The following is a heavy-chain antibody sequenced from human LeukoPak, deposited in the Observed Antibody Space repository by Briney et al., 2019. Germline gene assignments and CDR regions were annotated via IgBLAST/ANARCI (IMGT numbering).Heavy chain of an antibody. Sequence: GASVKVSCKASGYTFTSYDINWVRQATGQGLEWMGWMNPNSGNTGYAQKFQGRVTMTRNTSISTAYMELSSLRSEDMAVYYCAILASGSYYSSNPYYFDYWGQGTLVTVSS. V-gene: IGHV1-8*01. J-gene: IGHJ4*02. CDR1: GYTFTSYD. D-gene: IGHD1-26*01. CDR3: AILASGSYYSSNPYYFDY. CDR2: MNPNSGNT.